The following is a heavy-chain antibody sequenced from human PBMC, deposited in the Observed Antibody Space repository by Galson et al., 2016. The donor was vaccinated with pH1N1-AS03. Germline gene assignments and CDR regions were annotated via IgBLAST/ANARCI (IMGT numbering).Heavy chain of an antibody. D-gene: IGHD3-3*01. CDR2: ITWNSGRI. CDR1: GFTFDDYT. CDR3: VRGDYEFWSGYDAFDF. Sequence: SLRLSCAASGFTFDDYTMHWVRQAPGKGLEWVSSITWNSGRIVYADSVKGRFTISRDNAGNSLSLQMNSLRVEDTAIYYCVRGDYEFWSGYDAFDFWGQGTKVTVSS. V-gene: IGHV3-9*01. J-gene: IGHJ3*01.